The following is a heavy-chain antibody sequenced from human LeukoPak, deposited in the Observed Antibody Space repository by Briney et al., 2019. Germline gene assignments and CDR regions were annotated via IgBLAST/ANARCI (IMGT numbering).Heavy chain of an antibody. CDR3: ARGVQSSRFWGGYFRAGWFYP. D-gene: IGHD3-3*01. CDR2: FDPSDGET. Sequence: ASVKVSCKVSGYTLTELSMHWVRQAPGKGLECMGGFDPSDGETIYAQKFQGRVTMTEDTSTDTAYIELSSLRSEDTGVYYCARGVQSSRFWGGYFRAGWFYPWGQGTLVTVSS. V-gene: IGHV1-24*01. CDR1: GYTLTELS. J-gene: IGHJ5*02.